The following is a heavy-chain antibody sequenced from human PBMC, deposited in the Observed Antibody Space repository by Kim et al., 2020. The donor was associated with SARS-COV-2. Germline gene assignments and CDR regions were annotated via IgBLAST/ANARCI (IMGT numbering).Heavy chain of an antibody. CDR3: ARDMYYGSGSSPKRGFDP. D-gene: IGHD3-10*01. Sequence: SVKVSCKASGGTFSSYAISWVRQAPGQGLEWMGGIIPIFGTANYAQKFQGRVTITADESTSTAYMELSSLRSEDTAVYYCARDMYYGSGSSPKRGFDPWGQGTLVTVSS. J-gene: IGHJ5*02. V-gene: IGHV1-69*13. CDR2: IIPIFGTA. CDR1: GGTFSSYA.